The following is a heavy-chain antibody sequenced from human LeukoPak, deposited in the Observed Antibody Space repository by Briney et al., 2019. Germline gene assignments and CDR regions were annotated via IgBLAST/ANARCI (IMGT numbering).Heavy chain of an antibody. J-gene: IGHJ4*02. V-gene: IGHV1-2*02. CDR1: GYTFTGYY. D-gene: IGHD3-3*01. CDR3: ARTIFWSGYPYFDY. Sequence: ASVKVSCKASGYTFTGYYMHWVRQAPGQGLEWMGWINPNSGGTNYAQKFQGRVTTTRDTSISTAYMELSRLRSDDTAVYYCARTIFWSGYPYFDYWGQGTLVTVSS. CDR2: INPNSGGT.